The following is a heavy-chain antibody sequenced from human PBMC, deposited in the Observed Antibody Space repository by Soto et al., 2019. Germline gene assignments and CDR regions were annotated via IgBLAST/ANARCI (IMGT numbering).Heavy chain of an antibody. D-gene: IGHD6-13*01. CDR2: ISSSGSTI. J-gene: IGHJ4*02. Sequence: GGSLRLSCAASGFTFSSYEMNWVRQAPGKGLEWVSYISSSGSTIYYADSVKGRFTISRDNAKNSLYLQMNSLRAEDTAVYYCARLEQQLVDYWGQGTLVTVSS. CDR1: GFTFSSYE. CDR3: ARLEQQLVDY. V-gene: IGHV3-48*03.